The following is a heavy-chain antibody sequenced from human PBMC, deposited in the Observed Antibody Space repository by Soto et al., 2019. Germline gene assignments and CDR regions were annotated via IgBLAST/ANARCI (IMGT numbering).Heavy chain of an antibody. D-gene: IGHD5-12*01. CDR2: INPNSGDT. Sequence: ASVKVSCKASGYTFTGYYMHWVRQAPGQGLEWMGWINPNSGDTNYAQKFQGRVTMTRDTSISTAYMELSRLRSDDTAVYYCASPDIVATPTSDYWGQGTLVTVSS. V-gene: IGHV1-2*02. CDR3: ASPDIVATPTSDY. CDR1: GYTFTGYY. J-gene: IGHJ4*02.